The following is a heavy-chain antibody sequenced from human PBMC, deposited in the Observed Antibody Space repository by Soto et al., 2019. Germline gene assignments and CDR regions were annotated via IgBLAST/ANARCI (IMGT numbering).Heavy chain of an antibody. J-gene: IGHJ4*02. V-gene: IGHV4-39*07. CDR2: IYYRGST. D-gene: IGHD2-8*02. CDR3: ARDKITGLFDY. CDR1: GGSISSNFYY. Sequence: PSETLSLTCTVSGGSISSNFYYWGWIRQPPGKGLQWIGNIYYRGSTNYNPSLKSRVTISVDTSKNQFSLKLTSVTAADTAVYYCARDKITGLFDYWGQGTLVTVSS.